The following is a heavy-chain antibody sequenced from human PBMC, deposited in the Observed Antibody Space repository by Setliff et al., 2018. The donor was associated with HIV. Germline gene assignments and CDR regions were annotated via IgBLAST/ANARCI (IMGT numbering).Heavy chain of an antibody. J-gene: IGHJ6*03. Sequence: SETLSLTCTVSGGSISSYYWSWIRQPAGKGLEWIGRVSSRGDTNYNPSLKSRVTISVDTSKTQFSLKLSSVTAADTAVYYCARVSSTYWYSIFRNYYYHMDVWGKGTTVTVSS. CDR3: ARVSSTYWYSIFRNYYYHMDV. CDR2: VSSRGDT. D-gene: IGHD2-8*02. V-gene: IGHV4-4*07. CDR1: GGSISSYY.